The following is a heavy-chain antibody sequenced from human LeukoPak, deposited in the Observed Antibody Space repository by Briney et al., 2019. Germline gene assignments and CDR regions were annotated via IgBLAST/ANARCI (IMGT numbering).Heavy chain of an antibody. CDR1: GFTFSSYS. Sequence: KTGGSLRLSCAASGFTFSSYSMNWVRQAPGKGLEWVSSISSSSSYIYYADSVKGRFTISRDNAKNSLYLQMNSLRAEDTAVYYCARPRRGDGYNFDAFDIWGQGTMVTVSS. CDR3: ARPRRGDGYNFDAFDI. CDR2: ISSSSSYI. V-gene: IGHV3-21*01. J-gene: IGHJ3*02. D-gene: IGHD5-24*01.